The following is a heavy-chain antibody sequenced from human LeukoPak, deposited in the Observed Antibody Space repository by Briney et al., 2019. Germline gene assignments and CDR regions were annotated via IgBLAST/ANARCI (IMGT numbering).Heavy chain of an antibody. D-gene: IGHD2-15*01. V-gene: IGHV4-38-2*02. CDR2: IYHSGST. Sequence: SETLSLTCTVSGYSISSGYYWGWIRQPPGKGLEWIGSIYHSGSTYYNPSLKSRVTISVDTSKNQFSLKLSSMTAADTAVYYCARVGCSGGSCYGYYWGQGTLVTVSS. J-gene: IGHJ4*02. CDR1: GYSISSGYY. CDR3: ARVGCSGGSCYGYY.